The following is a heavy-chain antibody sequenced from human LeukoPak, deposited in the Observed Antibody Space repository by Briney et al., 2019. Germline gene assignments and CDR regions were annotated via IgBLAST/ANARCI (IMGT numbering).Heavy chain of an antibody. CDR1: GGSISSYY. D-gene: IGHD6-19*01. J-gene: IGHJ4*02. Sequence: SETLPLTCTVSGGSISSYYWSWIRQPPGKGLEWIGHVYYSGSTNYNPSLKSRVTISVDTSKNQFSLKLSSVTAADTAVYYCARDGGSGWSVDYFDYWGQGTLVTVSS. CDR2: VYYSGST. V-gene: IGHV4-59*01. CDR3: ARDGGSGWSVDYFDY.